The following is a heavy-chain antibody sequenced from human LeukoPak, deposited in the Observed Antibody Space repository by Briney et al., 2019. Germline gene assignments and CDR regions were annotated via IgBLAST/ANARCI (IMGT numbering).Heavy chain of an antibody. Sequence: ASVTVSCKASGGTFSSYAISWVRQAPGQGLEWMGGIIPIFGTANYAQKFQGRVTITTDESTSTAYMELSSLRSEDTAVYYCARHPYCSSTSCYKSEYFQHWGQGTLVTVSS. CDR1: GGTFSSYA. D-gene: IGHD2-2*02. CDR3: ARHPYCSSTSCYKSEYFQH. J-gene: IGHJ1*01. V-gene: IGHV1-69*05. CDR2: IIPIFGTA.